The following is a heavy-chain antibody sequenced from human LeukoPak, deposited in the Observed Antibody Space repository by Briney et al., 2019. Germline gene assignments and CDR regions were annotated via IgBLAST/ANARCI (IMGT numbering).Heavy chain of an antibody. CDR1: GGSISSSSYY. CDR2: IYYSGST. Sequence: KPSETLSLTCTVSGGSISSSSYYWGWIRQPPGKGLEWIGSIYYSGSTYYNPSLKSRVTISVDTSKNQSSLKLSSVTAADTAVYYCARPSYSSSSVGYWGQGTLVTVSS. D-gene: IGHD6-13*01. CDR3: ARPSYSSSSVGY. V-gene: IGHV4-39*01. J-gene: IGHJ4*02.